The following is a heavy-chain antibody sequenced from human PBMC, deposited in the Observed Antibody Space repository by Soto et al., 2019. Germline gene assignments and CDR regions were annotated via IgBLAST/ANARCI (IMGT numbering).Heavy chain of an antibody. CDR1: GFTFSSYW. CDR2: IKQDGSEE. V-gene: IGHV3-7*01. CDR3: ARIAASGRGWDV. Sequence: EVQLVESGGGLVQPGGSLRLSCVDSGFTFSSYWMSWVRQAPVKGLEWVGNIKQDGSEENYVDSVKGRFIISRDNAKNSMDLQMNSLRAEDTAVYYCARIAASGRGWDVWGQGTTVVVFS. J-gene: IGHJ6*02. D-gene: IGHD6-13*01.